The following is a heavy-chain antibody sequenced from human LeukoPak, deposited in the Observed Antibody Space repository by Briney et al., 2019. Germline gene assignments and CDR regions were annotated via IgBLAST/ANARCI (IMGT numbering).Heavy chain of an antibody. D-gene: IGHD2-8*01. Sequence: GGSLRLSCAASGFTFSSYSMNWVRQAPGKGLEWVAVISDDGRHNYYADSVKGRFTISRDNSKSTLYLQMNSLRDDDSAAYFCARVYLERLTAGYFDHWGQGTQVTVSP. CDR1: GFTFSSYS. CDR3: ARVYLERLTAGYFDH. V-gene: IGHV3-30*03. CDR2: ISDDGRHN. J-gene: IGHJ4*02.